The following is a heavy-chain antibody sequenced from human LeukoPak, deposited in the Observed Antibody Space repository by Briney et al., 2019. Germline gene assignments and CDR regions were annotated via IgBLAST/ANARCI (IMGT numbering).Heavy chain of an antibody. CDR1: GFTFSSYT. Sequence: PGGSLRLSCAASGFTFSSYTMNWVRQAPGKGLEWVSGISGSGGTTYYADSMKGRFTISRDNSKNTLYLQMNSLRGEDTAVYYCAKWGIAVAGTRFHYFDYWGQGTLVTVSS. CDR3: AKWGIAVAGTRFHYFDY. J-gene: IGHJ4*02. CDR2: ISGSGGTT. V-gene: IGHV3-23*01. D-gene: IGHD6-19*01.